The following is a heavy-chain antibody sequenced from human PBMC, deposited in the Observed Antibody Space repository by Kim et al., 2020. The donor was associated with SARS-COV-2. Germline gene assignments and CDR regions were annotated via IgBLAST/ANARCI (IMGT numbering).Heavy chain of an antibody. CDR2: ISGYNGDS. D-gene: IGHD3-22*01. V-gene: IGHV1-18*01. J-gene: IGHJ4*02. CDR3: ARDRHGISVATTTTAGH. CDR1: GYTFTSYG. Sequence: ASVKVSCKASGYTFTSYGINWVRQAPEQGLEWMGWISGYNGDSKYAQNFQGRVTVTIDTSTSTTYMELRSLRSDDTAVYYCARDRHGISVATTTTAGHWGQGTLVTVSS.